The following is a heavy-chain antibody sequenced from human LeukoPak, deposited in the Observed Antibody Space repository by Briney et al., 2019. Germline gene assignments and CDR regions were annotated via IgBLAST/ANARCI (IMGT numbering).Heavy chain of an antibody. V-gene: IGHV3-74*01. CDR3: ARQPDY. CDR1: GFTFSNYW. CDR2: INSDGSRT. J-gene: IGHJ4*02. Sequence: GGTLRLSCAASGFTFSNYWVHWVRQAPGKGLVWVSHINSDGSRTNYAISVKGRFTISRDNAKNTLYLQTNSLRAEDTAVYYCARQPDYWGQGTMVTVSS. D-gene: IGHD1-14*01.